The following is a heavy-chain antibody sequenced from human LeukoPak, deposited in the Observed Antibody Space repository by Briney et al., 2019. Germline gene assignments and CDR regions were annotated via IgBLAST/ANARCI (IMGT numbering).Heavy chain of an antibody. CDR3: ARDLGGADAFDI. J-gene: IGHJ3*02. D-gene: IGHD3-16*01. CDR1: GYSFTSYY. V-gene: IGHV1-46*01. CDR2: INPSGGST. Sequence: WASVKVSCKASGYSFTSYYMHWVRQAPGQGLEWMGLINPSGGSTRYTQKFQGRVTMTRDMSTSTVYVELSSLRSEDTAIYFCARDLGGADAFDIWGQGTMVTVSS.